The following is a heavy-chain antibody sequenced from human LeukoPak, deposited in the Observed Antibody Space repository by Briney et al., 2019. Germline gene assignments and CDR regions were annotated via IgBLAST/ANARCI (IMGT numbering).Heavy chain of an antibody. D-gene: IGHD1-1*01. Sequence: PSETLSLTCTVSGGSISSHYWSWIRQPPGKGLEWIGYIYYSGSTNYNPSLNSRVTISVDTSKNQFSLKLSSVTAADTAVYYCARLDGTTGGFDYWGQGTLVTVSS. CDR1: GGSISSHY. CDR3: ARLDGTTGGFDY. J-gene: IGHJ4*02. CDR2: IYYSGST. V-gene: IGHV4-59*11.